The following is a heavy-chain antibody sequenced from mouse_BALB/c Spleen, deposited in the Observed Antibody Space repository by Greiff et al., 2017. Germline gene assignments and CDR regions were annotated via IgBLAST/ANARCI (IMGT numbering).Heavy chain of an antibody. J-gene: IGHJ4*01. CDR2: IYPGDGDT. CDR1: GYSFTSYW. D-gene: IGHD2-4*01. CDR3: ARGRDYEGAYAMDY. V-gene: IGHV1-87*01. Sequence: QVQLQQSGTVLARPGASVKMSCKASGYSFTSYWMHWVKQRPGQGLEWIGAIYPGDGDTRYTQKFKGKATLTVDKSSSTAYMQLSSLTSEDSAVYYCARGRDYEGAYAMDYWGQGTSVTVSS.